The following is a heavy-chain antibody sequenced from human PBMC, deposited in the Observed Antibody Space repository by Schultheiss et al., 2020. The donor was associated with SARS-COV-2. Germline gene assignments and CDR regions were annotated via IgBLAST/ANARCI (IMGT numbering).Heavy chain of an antibody. D-gene: IGHD3-22*01. CDR3: ARRRVQYYYDSSGYRDAFDI. Sequence: SETLSLTCTVSGGSISSSSYYWSWIRQPPGKGLEWIGYIYYSGSTNYNPSLKSRVTMSVDTSKNQFSLKLSSVTAADTAVYYCARRRVQYYYDSSGYRDAFDIWGQGTMVTVSS. J-gene: IGHJ3*02. CDR1: GGSISSSSYY. V-gene: IGHV4-61*05. CDR2: IYYSGST.